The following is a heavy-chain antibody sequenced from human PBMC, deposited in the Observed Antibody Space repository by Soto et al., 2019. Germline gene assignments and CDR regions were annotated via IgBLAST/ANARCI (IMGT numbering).Heavy chain of an antibody. J-gene: IGHJ4*02. CDR3: ARKVQQLDPFYFDY. CDR1: GGSFSGYY. Sequence: SETLSLTCAVYGGSFSGYYWSWIRQPPGKGLEWIGEINHSGSTNYNPSLKSRVTISVDTSKNQFSLKLSSMTAADTAVYYCARKVQQLDPFYFDYWGQGTLVTVSS. CDR2: INHSGST. V-gene: IGHV4-34*01. D-gene: IGHD6-13*01.